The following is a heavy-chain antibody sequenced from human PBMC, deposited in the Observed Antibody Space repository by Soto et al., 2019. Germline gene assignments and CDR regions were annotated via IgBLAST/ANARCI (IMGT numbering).Heavy chain of an antibody. J-gene: IGHJ4*02. CDR3: AKSFTQSNVWRAYRHKTHFDY. D-gene: IGHD3-16*02. V-gene: IGHV3-23*01. Sequence: EVRLLESGGGLVQPGGSLRLSCEGSGFTLSNYGMDWVRQAPGKGLEWISLISGAGDTTYYADSVKGRFTISRDNSKNTLYLQINSLRAEDTAIYYCAKSFTQSNVWRAYRHKTHFDYWGQGALVTVTS. CDR1: GFTLSNYG. CDR2: ISGAGDTT.